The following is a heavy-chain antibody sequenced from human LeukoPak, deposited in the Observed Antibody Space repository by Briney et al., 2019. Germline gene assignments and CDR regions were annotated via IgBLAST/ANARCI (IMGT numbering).Heavy chain of an antibody. D-gene: IGHD3-10*01. Sequence: ASVKVSCKASGYTFASYDINWVRQATGRGLEWMGWMNPNSGNTGYAQKFQGRVTMTRNTSISTAYMELSSLRSEDTAAYYCARGGLMNYGSGSDNWFDPWGQGTLVTVSS. CDR2: MNPNSGNT. J-gene: IGHJ5*02. CDR1: GYTFASYD. V-gene: IGHV1-8*01. CDR3: ARGGLMNYGSGSDNWFDP.